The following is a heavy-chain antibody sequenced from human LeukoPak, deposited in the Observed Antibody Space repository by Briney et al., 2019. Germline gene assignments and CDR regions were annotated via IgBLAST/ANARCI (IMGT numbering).Heavy chain of an antibody. CDR3: ARQQQLDYFDY. J-gene: IGHJ4*02. D-gene: IGHD6-13*01. CDR1: GLTVTSNY. CDR2: IYSGGST. Sequence: GGSLRLSCAASGLTVTSNYMIWVRQAPGKGLEWVSVIYSGGSTYYADSVKGRFTISRDNSKNTLYLQMNSLRAEDTAVYYCARQQQLDYFDYWGQGTLVTVSS. V-gene: IGHV3-53*01.